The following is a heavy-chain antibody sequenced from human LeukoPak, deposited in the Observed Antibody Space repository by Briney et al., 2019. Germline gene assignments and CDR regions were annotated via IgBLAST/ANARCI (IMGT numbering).Heavy chain of an antibody. Sequence: SETLSLTCAVYGGSFSGYYWSWVRQPPGKGPEWIGEINHSGSTNYNPSLKSRVTISVDTSKNQFSLKLSSVTAADTAVYYCARQSSGYYDYWGQGTLVTVSS. J-gene: IGHJ4*02. CDR3: ARQSSGYYDY. CDR1: GGSFSGYY. V-gene: IGHV4-34*01. D-gene: IGHD3-22*01. CDR2: INHSGST.